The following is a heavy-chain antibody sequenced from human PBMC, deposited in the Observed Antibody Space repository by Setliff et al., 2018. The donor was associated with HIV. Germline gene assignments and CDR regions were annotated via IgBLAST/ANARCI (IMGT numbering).Heavy chain of an antibody. V-gene: IGHV3-53*05. J-gene: IGHJ4*02. Sequence: GGSLRLSCAVSGFDVSSNFMTWVRQSPGKGLEWVSVIYDGGATYYGDSVKGRFTISRDNSKNTLHLQMNSLRAEDTAVYYCARELYREWDYWGQGTLVTVSS. D-gene: IGHD3-16*02. CDR3: ARELYREWDY. CDR2: IYDGGAT. CDR1: GFDVSSNF.